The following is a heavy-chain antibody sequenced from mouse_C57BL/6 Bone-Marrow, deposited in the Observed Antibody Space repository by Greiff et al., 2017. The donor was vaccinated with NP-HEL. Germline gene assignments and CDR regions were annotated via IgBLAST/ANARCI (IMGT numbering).Heavy chain of an antibody. CDR1: GYTFTSYW. J-gene: IGHJ1*03. V-gene: IGHV1-59*01. Sequence: VQLQQPGAELVRPGTSVKLSCKASGYTFTSYWMHWVKQRPGQGLEWIGVIDPSDSYTNYNQKFKGKATLTVDTSSSTAYMQLSSLTSEDSAVYYCGGWLRRYFDVWGTGTTVTVSS. D-gene: IGHD2-2*01. CDR2: IDPSDSYT. CDR3: GGWLRRYFDV.